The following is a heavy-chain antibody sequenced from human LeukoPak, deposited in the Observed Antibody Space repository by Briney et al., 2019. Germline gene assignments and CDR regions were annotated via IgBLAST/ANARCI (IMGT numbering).Heavy chain of an antibody. CDR3: ARDGDVDTAMGDYFDY. Sequence: ASVQVTCKASGGTFSSYAISWVRQAAAQGLEWMGGIIPIFGTANYAQKFQGRVTITADESTSTAYTELSSLRSEDTAVYYCARDGDVDTAMGDYFDYWGQGTLVTVSS. D-gene: IGHD5-18*01. V-gene: IGHV1-69*13. J-gene: IGHJ4*02. CDR1: GGTFSSYA. CDR2: IIPIFGTA.